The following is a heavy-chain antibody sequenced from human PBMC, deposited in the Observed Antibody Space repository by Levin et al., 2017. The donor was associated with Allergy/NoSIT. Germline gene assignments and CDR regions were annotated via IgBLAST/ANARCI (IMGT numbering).Heavy chain of an antibody. CDR3: ARDLSGYSSGWYDY. D-gene: IGHD6-19*01. Sequence: ASETLSLMCTVSGGSISSYYWNWFRQPPGKGLEWIGYISYSGSTNYNPSLKSRVTISVDTSKNQFSLRLSSVTAADTAVYYCARDLSGYSSGWYDYWGQGTLVTVSS. V-gene: IGHV4-59*01. J-gene: IGHJ4*02. CDR2: ISYSGST. CDR1: GGSISSYY.